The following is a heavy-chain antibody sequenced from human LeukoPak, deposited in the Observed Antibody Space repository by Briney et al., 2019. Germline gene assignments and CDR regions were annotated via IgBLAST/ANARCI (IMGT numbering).Heavy chain of an antibody. CDR3: ARAEEMATITDY. CDR1: GYTFTSYY. J-gene: IGHJ4*02. Sequence: GASVKVSCKASGYTFTSYYMHWVRQAPGQGLEWMGIINPSGGSTSYAQKFQGRVTMTRDTSTSTAYMELSSLRSEDTAVYYCARAEEMATITDYWGQGTLVTVSS. CDR2: INPSGGST. V-gene: IGHV1-46*01. D-gene: IGHD5-24*01.